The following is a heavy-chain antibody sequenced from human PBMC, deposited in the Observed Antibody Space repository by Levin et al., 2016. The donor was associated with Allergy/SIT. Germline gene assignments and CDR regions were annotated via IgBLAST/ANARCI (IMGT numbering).Heavy chain of an antibody. CDR2: VYHSGTT. V-gene: IGHV4-4*02. J-gene: IGHJ3*02. CDR3: ARRTPAPFDGFDI. CDR1: GASISSGKW. Sequence: SETLSLTCAVSGASISSGKWWSWVRQSPGKGLEWIGEVYHSGTTDYNPSFKSRVSMSVDKSKSHFSLRLTSVTAADTAVYYCARRTPAPFDGFDIWGQGTMVTVSS.